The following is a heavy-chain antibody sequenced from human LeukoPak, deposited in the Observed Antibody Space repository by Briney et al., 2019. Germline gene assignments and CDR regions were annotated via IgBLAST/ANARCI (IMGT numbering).Heavy chain of an antibody. J-gene: IGHJ4*02. D-gene: IGHD6-13*01. Sequence: GGSLRLSCAASGFTFSNAWMSWVRQAPGKGLEWVGRIKSKTDGGTTDYAAPVKGRFTISRDDSKNTLYLQMNSLKTEDTAVYYCTTVAQQLLYYFDYWGQGTLVTVSS. V-gene: IGHV3-15*01. CDR2: IKSKTDGGTT. CDR1: GFTFSNAW. CDR3: TTVAQQLLYYFDY.